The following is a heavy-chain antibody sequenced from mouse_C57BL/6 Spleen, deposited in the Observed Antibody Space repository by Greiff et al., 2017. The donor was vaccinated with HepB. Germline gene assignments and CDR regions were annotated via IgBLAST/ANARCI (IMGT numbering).Heavy chain of an antibody. J-gene: IGHJ2*01. Sequence: QVQLQQSGPELVKPGASVKISCKASGYAFSSSWMNWVKQRPGKGLEWIGRIYPGDGDTNYNGKFKGKATLTADKSSSTAYMQLSSLTSEDSAVYFCARRERGYFDYWGQGTTLTVSS. CDR3: ARRERGYFDY. V-gene: IGHV1-82*01. CDR2: IYPGDGDT. CDR1: GYAFSSSW.